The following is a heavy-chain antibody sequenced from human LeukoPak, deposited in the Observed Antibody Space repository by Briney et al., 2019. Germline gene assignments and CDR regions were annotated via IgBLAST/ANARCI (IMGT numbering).Heavy chain of an antibody. CDR1: GYTFTHYG. Sequence: GASVKVSCKASGYTFTHYGVGWVRQAPGQGPEWMGWISAYNGNTNSAQKFQGRMTMTTDTSTTTARMELRSLRSDDTAMYYCARDRVFDYWGQGTLVTVSS. V-gene: IGHV1-18*01. CDR3: ARDRVFDY. CDR2: ISAYNGNT. J-gene: IGHJ4*02.